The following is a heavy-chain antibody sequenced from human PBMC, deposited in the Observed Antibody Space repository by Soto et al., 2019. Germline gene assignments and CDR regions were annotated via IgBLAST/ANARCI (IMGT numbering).Heavy chain of an antibody. CDR2: ISSSSSVI. CDR1: GFILSDCA. Sequence: GGSLRLSCATSGFILSDCAMNWVRQAPGKGLEWVSYISSSSSVIDYADSVKGRFTVSRDNARNSLYLQMNSLRAEDTAVYYCARTYDYIWGSYRPLDAFDIWGQGTMVTVSS. CDR3: ARTYDYIWGSYRPLDAFDI. D-gene: IGHD3-16*02. J-gene: IGHJ3*02. V-gene: IGHV3-48*01.